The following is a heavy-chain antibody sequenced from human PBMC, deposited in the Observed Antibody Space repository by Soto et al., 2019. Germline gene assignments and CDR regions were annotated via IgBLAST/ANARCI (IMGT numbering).Heavy chain of an antibody. Sequence: QVQLVQSGAEVKKPGSSVRVSCQASGGTFTTYAFNWVRQAPGQGLEWMGGIIPMYNKPNYAPNFLGRVTISADPSTSTAYMELTTLRSEDTAVYFCARGYRGGYYSAMDVWGQGTPVTVSS. V-gene: IGHV1-69*01. CDR2: IIPMYNKP. D-gene: IGHD1-26*01. J-gene: IGHJ6*02. CDR1: GGTFTTYA. CDR3: ARGYRGGYYSAMDV.